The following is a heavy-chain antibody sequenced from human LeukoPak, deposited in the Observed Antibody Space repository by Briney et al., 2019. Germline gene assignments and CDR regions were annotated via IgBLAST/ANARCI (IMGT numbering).Heavy chain of an antibody. CDR3: ARASAVAGTRHY. Sequence: GGALRLSCAASGFTFSSYSMNWVRQAPGKGLEWVSSISSSSSYRYYADSVKGRFTISRDNAKNSLYLQMNSLRAEDTAVYYCARASAVAGTRHYWGQGTLVTVSS. V-gene: IGHV3-21*01. CDR1: GFTFSSYS. J-gene: IGHJ4*02. D-gene: IGHD6-19*01. CDR2: ISSSSSYR.